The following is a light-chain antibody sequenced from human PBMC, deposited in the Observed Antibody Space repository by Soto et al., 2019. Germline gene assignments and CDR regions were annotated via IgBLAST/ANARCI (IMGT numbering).Light chain of an antibody. Sequence: DIVMTQSPDSLPVSLGERATINCKSSQSVLYSSSSKNCLVWYQQKPGQPPKVLIYWASTRESGVPDRFSGSGSGTHFTLTISNLQAEDVAVYCLQHCSSPYTFGQGTKLEI. CDR2: WAS. V-gene: IGKV4-1*01. CDR1: QSVLYSSSSKNC. J-gene: IGKJ2*01. CDR3: LQHCSSPYT.